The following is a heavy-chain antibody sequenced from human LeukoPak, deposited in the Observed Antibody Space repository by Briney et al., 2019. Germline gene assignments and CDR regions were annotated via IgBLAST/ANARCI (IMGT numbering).Heavy chain of an antibody. Sequence: GGSLRLSCAASGFTFSSYSMNWVRQAPGKGLEWVSSISSSSSYIYYADSVKGRFTISRDNAKNSLYLQMNSLRAEDTAVYYCARDRFGLGYMDVWGKGTTVTVSS. V-gene: IGHV3-21*01. CDR3: ARDRFGLGYMDV. J-gene: IGHJ6*03. CDR2: ISSSSSYI. CDR1: GFTFSSYS. D-gene: IGHD3-10*01.